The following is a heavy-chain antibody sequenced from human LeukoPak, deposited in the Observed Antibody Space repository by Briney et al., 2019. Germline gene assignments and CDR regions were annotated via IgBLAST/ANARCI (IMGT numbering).Heavy chain of an antibody. CDR3: ARAGSSGPIRNDAFDI. Sequence: PSQTLSLTCAVSGGSMSSGGYSWSWIRQPPGRGLEWIGCIYHSGSTKYNPSLKSRVTISVDTSKNHFSLKLSSVTAADTAVYYCARAGSSGPIRNDAFDIWGQGTMVTVSS. CDR2: IYHSGST. CDR1: GGSMSSGGYS. V-gene: IGHV4-30-2*01. J-gene: IGHJ3*02. D-gene: IGHD3-22*01.